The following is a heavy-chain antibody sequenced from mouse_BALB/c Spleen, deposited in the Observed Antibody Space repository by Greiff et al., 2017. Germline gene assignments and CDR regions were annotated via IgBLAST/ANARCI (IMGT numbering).Heavy chain of an antibody. CDR2: IWAGGST. J-gene: IGHJ3*01. D-gene: IGHD2-1*01. V-gene: IGHV2-9*02. CDR3: AREEDGNYVGFAY. CDR1: GFSLTSYG. Sequence: VQLVESGPGLVAPSQSLSITCTVSGFSLTSYGVHWVRQPPGKGLEWLGVIWAGGSTNYNSALMSRLSISKDNSKSQVFLKMNSLQTDDTAMYYCAREEDGNYVGFAYWGQGTLVTVSA.